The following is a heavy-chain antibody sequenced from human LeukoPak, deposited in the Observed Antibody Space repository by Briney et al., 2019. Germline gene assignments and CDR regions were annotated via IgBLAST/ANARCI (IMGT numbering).Heavy chain of an antibody. CDR3: ARAHYGDYFYYYYYMDV. CDR1: GGSISSSSYY. J-gene: IGHJ6*03. CDR2: IYYRGST. V-gene: IGHV4-39*01. D-gene: IGHD4-17*01. Sequence: SETLSLTCTVSGGSISSSSYYWGWIRQPPGKWLEWIGSIYYRGSTYYNPSLKSRVTISVDTSKNQFSLKLSSVTAADTAVYYCARAHYGDYFYYYYYMDVWGKGTTVTISS.